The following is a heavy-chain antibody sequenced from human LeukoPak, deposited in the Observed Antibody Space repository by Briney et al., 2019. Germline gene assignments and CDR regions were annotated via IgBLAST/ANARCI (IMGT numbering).Heavy chain of an antibody. Sequence: SGGSLRLSCAASGFTFSSYAMSWVRQAPGKGLEWVSYISSSGSTIYYADSVKGRFTISRDNAKNSLYLQMNSLRAEDTAAYYCARAPGEQGYYFDYWGQGTLVTVSS. CDR2: ISSSGSTI. CDR3: ARAPGEQGYYFDY. J-gene: IGHJ4*02. D-gene: IGHD1/OR15-1a*01. CDR1: GFTFSSYA. V-gene: IGHV3-48*04.